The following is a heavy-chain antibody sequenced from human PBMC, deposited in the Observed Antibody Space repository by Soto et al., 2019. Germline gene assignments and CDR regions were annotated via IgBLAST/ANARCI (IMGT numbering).Heavy chain of an antibody. CDR1: GYTFTSYG. CDR2: ISAYNGNT. D-gene: IGHD1-26*01. CDR3: ARDRMLSYSDKNWFDP. Sequence: ASVKVSCKASGYTFTSYGISWVRQAPGQGLEWMGWISAYNGNTNYAQKLQGRVTMTTDTSTSTAYMELRSLRSDDTAVYYCARDRMLSYSDKNWFDPWGQGTLVTVSS. J-gene: IGHJ5*02. V-gene: IGHV1-18*01.